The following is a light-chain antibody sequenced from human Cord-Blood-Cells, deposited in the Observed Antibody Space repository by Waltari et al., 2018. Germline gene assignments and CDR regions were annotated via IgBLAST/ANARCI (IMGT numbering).Light chain of an antibody. CDR2: DVS. V-gene: IGLV2-14*01. CDR3: SSYTSSSTLV. J-gene: IGLJ1*01. Sequence: QSALTQPASVSGSPRQPITIPCTVTSSDVGCYNYVSWYQQHPGNAPKLMIYDVSKRPSGVSNLCSGSKSGNTPSLTISGLQAEDEADYYCSSYTSSSTLVFGTGTKVTVL. CDR1: SSDVGCYNY.